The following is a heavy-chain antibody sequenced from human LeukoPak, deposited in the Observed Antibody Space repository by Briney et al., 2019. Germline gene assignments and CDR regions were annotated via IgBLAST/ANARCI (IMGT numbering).Heavy chain of an antibody. V-gene: IGHV4-34*01. J-gene: IGHJ4*02. Sequence: PSETLSLTCAVYGGSFSGYYWSWIRQPPGKGLEWIGEINHSGSTNYNPSLKSRVTISVDTSKNQFSLKLSSVTAADTAVYYCARAPAVFLYYFDYWGQGTLVTVSP. CDR3: ARAPAVFLYYFDY. D-gene: IGHD3-3*01. CDR2: INHSGST. CDR1: GGSFSGYY.